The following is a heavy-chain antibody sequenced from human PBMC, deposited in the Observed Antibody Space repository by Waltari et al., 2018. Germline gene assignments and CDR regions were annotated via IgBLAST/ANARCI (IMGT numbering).Heavy chain of an antibody. CDR1: GFSFSCHW. CDR3: ARDPGVGSCFDY. V-gene: IGHV3-7*01. CDR2: IKQDGSEK. D-gene: IGHD6-6*01. Sequence: EVQLVESGGGLVQPGGSLRLSCAASGFSFSCHWMNWVRQVPGKGLEWVANIKQDGSEKYYMDSVKGRFTISRDNAKNSLFLQMNSLRAEDTAVYYCARDPGVGSCFDYWGQGTLVTVSS. J-gene: IGHJ4*02.